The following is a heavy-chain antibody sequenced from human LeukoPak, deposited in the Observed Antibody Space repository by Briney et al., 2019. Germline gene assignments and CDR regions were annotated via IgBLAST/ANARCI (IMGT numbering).Heavy chain of an antibody. D-gene: IGHD3-22*01. J-gene: IGHJ4*02. CDR2: INPISGGT. Sequence: ASVKVSCKASGYTFTNYYIRWVRQAPGQGLEWMGWINPISGGTNYAQKFQGRVTMTRDTSITTAYMDLSRLRSDDTAVYYCARIYYYDTSGYYYWGQGTLVTVSS. CDR1: GYTFTNYY. CDR3: ARIYYYDTSGYYY. V-gene: IGHV1-2*02.